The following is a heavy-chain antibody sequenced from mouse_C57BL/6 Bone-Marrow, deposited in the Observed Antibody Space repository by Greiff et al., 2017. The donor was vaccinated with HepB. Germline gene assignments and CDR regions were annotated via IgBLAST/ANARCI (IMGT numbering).Heavy chain of an antibody. J-gene: IGHJ4*01. V-gene: IGHV1-82*01. CDR3: ARTIYYYGSSYFYYAMDY. Sequence: QVQLQQSGPELVKPGASVKISCKASGYAFSSSWMNWVKQRPGKGLEWIGRIYPGDGDTNYNGKLKGKATLTADKSSSTAYMQLSSLTSEDAAVYFCARTIYYYGSSYFYYAMDYWGQGTSVTVSS. D-gene: IGHD1-1*01. CDR1: GYAFSSSW. CDR2: IYPGDGDT.